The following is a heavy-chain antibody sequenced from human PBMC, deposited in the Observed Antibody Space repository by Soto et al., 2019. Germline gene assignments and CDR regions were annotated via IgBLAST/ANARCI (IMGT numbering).Heavy chain of an antibody. V-gene: IGHV1-2*02. D-gene: IGHD6-19*01. CDR1: GDTFTANY. Sequence: GASVKVSCKASGDTFTANYIHWVRQAPGQGFEWMGWINPKSGGTNYAQKFQGRVTMTRDTSISTAYMELSRLRSDDTAVYYCHSAFIAVAGTYYWGQGTLVTVSS. CDR2: INPKSGGT. CDR3: HSAFIAVAGTYY. J-gene: IGHJ4*02.